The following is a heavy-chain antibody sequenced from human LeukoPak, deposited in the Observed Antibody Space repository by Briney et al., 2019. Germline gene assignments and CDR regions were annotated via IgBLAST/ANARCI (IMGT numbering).Heavy chain of an antibody. CDR2: IWPSDSDT. Sequence: PGESLKISCKGSGYTFTNYWIGWVRQMPGKGLEWMGIIWPSDSDTRYSPSFQGQVTISADKSISTAYLQWSSLKASDTAIYFCARRISGYYIDYWGQGTLASVSS. J-gene: IGHJ4*02. CDR1: GYTFTNYW. V-gene: IGHV5-51*01. D-gene: IGHD1-26*01. CDR3: ARRISGYYIDY.